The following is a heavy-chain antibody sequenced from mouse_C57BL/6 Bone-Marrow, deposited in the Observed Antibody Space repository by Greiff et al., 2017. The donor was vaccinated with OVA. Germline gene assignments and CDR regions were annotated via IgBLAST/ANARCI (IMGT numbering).Heavy chain of an antibody. Sequence: VQLQQSGPELVKPGASVKISCKASGYTFTDYYMNWVKQSHGKSLEWIGDINPNNGGTSYNQKFKGKATLTVDKSSSTAYMELRSLTSEDSAVYYCARRLLRDYWGQGTTLTVSS. V-gene: IGHV1-26*01. CDR1: GYTFTDYY. CDR2: INPNNGGT. J-gene: IGHJ2*01. CDR3: ARRLLRDY. D-gene: IGHD2-3*01.